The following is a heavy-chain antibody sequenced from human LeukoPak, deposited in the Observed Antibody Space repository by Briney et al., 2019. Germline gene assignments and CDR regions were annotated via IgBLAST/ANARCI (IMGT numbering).Heavy chain of an antibody. CDR1: GGSISSYY. CDR3: ARERAAAGKYYFDY. J-gene: IGHJ4*02. D-gene: IGHD6-13*01. V-gene: IGHV4-59*01. Sequence: KASETLSLTCTVCGGSISSYYWSWIRQPPGKGLEWIGYIYYSGSTNYNPSLKSRVTISVDTSKNQFSLKLSSVTAADTAVYYCARERAAAGKYYFDYWGQGTLVTVSS. CDR2: IYYSGST.